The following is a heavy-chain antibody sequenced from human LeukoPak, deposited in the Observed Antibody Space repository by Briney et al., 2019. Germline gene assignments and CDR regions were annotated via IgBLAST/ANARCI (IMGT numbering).Heavy chain of an antibody. Sequence: PGGSLRLSCAASGFIFSKYGMHWVRQAPGKGLEWVAFISIDGSNQYYIDSVKGRFTVSRDNSKNTVSLQMNSLRFGDTAVYYCTKDVNSYCRGDCSDYWGQGTLVTVSS. V-gene: IGHV3-30*02. J-gene: IGHJ4*02. CDR3: TKDVNSYCRGDCSDY. CDR2: ISIDGSNQ. CDR1: GFIFSKYG. D-gene: IGHD2-21*01.